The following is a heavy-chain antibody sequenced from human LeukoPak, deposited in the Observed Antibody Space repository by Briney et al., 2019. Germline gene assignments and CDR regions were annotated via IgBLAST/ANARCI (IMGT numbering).Heavy chain of an antibody. J-gene: IGHJ4*02. CDR2: ISGSGGST. Sequence: PGGSLRLSCAASGLTFSSYAMSWVRQAPGKGLKWVSAISGSGGSTYYADSVKGRFTISRDNSKNTLYLQTNSLRAEDTAVYYCAKDDDFWSGYLDYWGQGTLVTVSS. CDR1: GLTFSSYA. V-gene: IGHV3-23*01. CDR3: AKDDDFWSGYLDY. D-gene: IGHD3-3*01.